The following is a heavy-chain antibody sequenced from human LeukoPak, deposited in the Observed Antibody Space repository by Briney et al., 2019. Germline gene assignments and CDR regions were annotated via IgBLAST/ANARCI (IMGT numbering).Heavy chain of an antibody. CDR1: GFTVSTYT. V-gene: IGHV3-21*01. J-gene: IGHJ3*02. CDR2: ISSSSSYR. D-gene: IGHD6-6*01. CDR3: ARDPSENAFDI. Sequence: GGSLRLSCAASGFTVSTYTMNWVRQAPGKGLEWVSSISSSSSYRYYADSVKGRFTISRDNAKNSLYLQMNSLRAEDTAVYYCARDPSENAFDIWGQGTMVTVSS.